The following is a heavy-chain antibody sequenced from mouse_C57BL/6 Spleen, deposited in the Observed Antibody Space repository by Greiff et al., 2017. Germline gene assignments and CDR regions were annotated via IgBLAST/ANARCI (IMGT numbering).Heavy chain of an antibody. Sequence: EVQVVESGGGLVKPGGSLKLSCAASGFTFSDYGMHWVRQAPEKGLEWVAYISSGSSTIYYADTVKGRFTISRDNAKNTLFLQMTSLRSEDTAMYYCARGTTAGGDYFDYWGQGTTLTVSS. CDR2: ISSGSSTI. V-gene: IGHV5-17*01. CDR1: GFTFSDYG. D-gene: IGHD1-2*01. CDR3: ARGTTAGGDYFDY. J-gene: IGHJ2*01.